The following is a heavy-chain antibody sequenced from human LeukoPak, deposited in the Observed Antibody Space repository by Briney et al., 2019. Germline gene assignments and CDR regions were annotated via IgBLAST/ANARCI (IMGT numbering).Heavy chain of an antibody. Sequence: PGGSLRLSCAASGFTVSSNYMSWVRQAPGKGLEWVSVIYSGGNTYYAESVKGRFTISRDNSKNTLYLQMNSLRAEDTAVYYCARRLPIDSWAQGTLVTVSP. D-gene: IGHD2-15*01. J-gene: IGHJ4*02. V-gene: IGHV3-53*01. CDR3: ARRLPIDS. CDR1: GFTVSSNY. CDR2: IYSGGNT.